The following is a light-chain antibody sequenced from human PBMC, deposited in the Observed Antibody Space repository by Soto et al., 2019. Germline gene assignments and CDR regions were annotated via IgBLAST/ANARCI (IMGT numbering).Light chain of an antibody. V-gene: IGKV3D-20*01. J-gene: IGKJ4*01. CDR1: QTVCKNY. Sequence: EIVLTQSPATLSLSPGERATLSCGASQTVCKNYFGWYQQKPGQAPRLLIYDASNRATGIPDRFSGSGSGTHFTLTITRLEAEYVAVYYCQQDPHSPLTFGGGTKLEIK. CDR2: DAS. CDR3: QQDPHSPLT.